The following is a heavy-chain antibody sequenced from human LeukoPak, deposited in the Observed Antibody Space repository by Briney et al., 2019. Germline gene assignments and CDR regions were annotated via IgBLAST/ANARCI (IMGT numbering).Heavy chain of an antibody. CDR1: GGSITSTSYY. CDR2: NSGNT. CDR3: ARDLRLSPYSGGWPLDY. J-gene: IGHJ4*02. Sequence: SETLSLTCTVSGGSITSTSYYWGWIRQPPGKGLEWIGSNSGNTHNNPSLKNRVTMSVDTSKNQFSLKLSPVTAADTAVYYCARDLRLSPYSGGWPLDYWGQGTLVTVSS. D-gene: IGHD6-19*01. V-gene: IGHV4-39*07.